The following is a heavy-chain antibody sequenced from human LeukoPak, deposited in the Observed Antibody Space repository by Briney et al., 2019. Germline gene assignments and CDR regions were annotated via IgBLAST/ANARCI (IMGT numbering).Heavy chain of an antibody. CDR3: TSTNGYFDWLLDY. CDR1: GFTFSSYG. D-gene: IGHD3-9*01. V-gene: IGHV3-30*02. Sequence: PGGSLRLSCAASGFTFSSYGMHWVRQAPGKGLEWVAFIRYDGSNKYYADSVKGRFTISRDNSKNTLYLQMNSLRAEDTAVYYCTSTNGYFDWLLDYWGQGTLVTVSS. J-gene: IGHJ4*02. CDR2: IRYDGSNK.